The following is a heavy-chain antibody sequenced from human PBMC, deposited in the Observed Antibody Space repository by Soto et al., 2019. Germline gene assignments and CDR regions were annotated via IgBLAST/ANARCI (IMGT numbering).Heavy chain of an antibody. CDR1: GFTFSDTL. CDR2: INPANGNT. D-gene: IGHD1-26*01. Sequence: QVQLVQSGAELKKPGASVNISCQASGFTFSDTLINWVRQGPGQRLEWMGWINPANGNTRYSESFQGRVTISSLSAASTAYVALSDLTAEDTAVYYCARDIVRVGPRANDGFAVWGQGTRITVSS. V-gene: IGHV1-3*01. CDR3: ARDIVRVGPRANDGFAV. J-gene: IGHJ3*01.